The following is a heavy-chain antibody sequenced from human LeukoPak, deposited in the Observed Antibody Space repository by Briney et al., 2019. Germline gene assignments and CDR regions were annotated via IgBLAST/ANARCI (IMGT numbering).Heavy chain of an antibody. Sequence: GGSLRLSCAASGFTFSSYAMSWVRQAPGKGLEWVSIFYSGGRTYYADSVKGRFTISRDNSKNTLYLQMNSLRAEDTAVYYCAKDRMVRGVHDYWGQGTLVTVSS. CDR2: FYSGGRT. J-gene: IGHJ4*02. CDR1: GFTFSSYA. D-gene: IGHD3-10*01. V-gene: IGHV3-23*03. CDR3: AKDRMVRGVHDY.